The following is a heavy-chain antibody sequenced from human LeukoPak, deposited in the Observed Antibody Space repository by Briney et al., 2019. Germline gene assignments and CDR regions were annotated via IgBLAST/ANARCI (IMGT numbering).Heavy chain of an antibody. CDR2: IYSGGST. CDR3: ARNTAMVDYYYYGMDV. Sequence: GGSLRLSCAASGFTVSSNYMSWVRQAPGKGLEWVPVIYSGGSTYYADSVKGRFTISRDNSKNTLYLQMNSLRAEDTAVYYCARNTAMVDYYYYGMDVWGKGTTVTVSS. D-gene: IGHD5-18*01. V-gene: IGHV3-53*05. CDR1: GFTVSSNY. J-gene: IGHJ6*04.